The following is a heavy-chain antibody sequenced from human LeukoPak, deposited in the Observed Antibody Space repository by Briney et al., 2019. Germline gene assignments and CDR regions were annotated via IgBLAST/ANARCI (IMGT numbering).Heavy chain of an antibody. CDR1: GFTFSNYA. CDR3: ATRTSGAFDF. V-gene: IGHV3-30-3*01. Sequence: SGSSLRLSCAASGFTFSNYAVHWVRQAPGKGLEWVAPISDDGSNKYYTNSVKGRFTISRDNSKNTLYLQMNGLRAEDTAAYYCATRTSGAFDFWGQGTMVIVS. CDR2: ISDDGSNK. J-gene: IGHJ3*01.